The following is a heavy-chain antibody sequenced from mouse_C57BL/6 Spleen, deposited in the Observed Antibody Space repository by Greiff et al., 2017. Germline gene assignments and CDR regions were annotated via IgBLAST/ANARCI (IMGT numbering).Heavy chain of an antibody. J-gene: IGHJ4*01. CDR3: ARDRRRRPYYAMDD. Sequence: DVQLVESGGGLVKPGGSLKLSCAASGFTFSSYAMSWVRQTPEKRLEWVATISDGGSYTYYPDNVKGRFTISRDNAKNNLYLQVSHLKSEDTAVYYCARDRRRRPYYAMDDWGQGASVTVSS. D-gene: IGHD2-12*01. V-gene: IGHV5-4*01. CDR1: GFTFSSYA. CDR2: ISDGGSYT.